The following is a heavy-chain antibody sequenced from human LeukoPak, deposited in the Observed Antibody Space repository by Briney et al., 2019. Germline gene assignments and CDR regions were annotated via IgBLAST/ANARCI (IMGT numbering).Heavy chain of an antibody. D-gene: IGHD3-10*01. CDR3: AKDTGCYGSGSPFDY. V-gene: IGHV3-23*01. J-gene: IGHJ4*02. Sequence: PGGSLRLSCAASGFTFSSYAMSWVRQAPGKGLEWVSAISGSGGSTYYADSVKGRFTISRDNSKNTLYLQMNSLRAEDTAVYYCAKDTGCYGSGSPFDYWGQGTLVTVSS. CDR2: ISGSGGST. CDR1: GFTFSSYA.